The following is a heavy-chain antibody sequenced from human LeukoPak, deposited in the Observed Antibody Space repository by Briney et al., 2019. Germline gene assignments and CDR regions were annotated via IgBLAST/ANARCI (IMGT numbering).Heavy chain of an antibody. CDR2: ISGSGGYT. CDR3: ARVPRGYAYYFDY. Sequence: GGSLRLSCAASGFTFSSYAMSWVRQAPGRGLEWVSTISGSGGYTYCADSVKGRFTISRDNSENTVFLQMNSLRAEDTAVYYCARVPRGYAYYFDYWGQGTLVTVSS. D-gene: IGHD5-18*01. CDR1: GFTFSSYA. J-gene: IGHJ4*02. V-gene: IGHV3-23*01.